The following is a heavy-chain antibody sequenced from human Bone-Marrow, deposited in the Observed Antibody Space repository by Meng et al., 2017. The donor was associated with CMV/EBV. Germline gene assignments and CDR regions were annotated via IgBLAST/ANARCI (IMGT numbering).Heavy chain of an antibody. CDR1: GGSFSGYY. J-gene: IGHJ6*02. D-gene: IGHD2-2*01. CDR2: NNPSGST. CDR3: ARDVPAAIFNPYYYYGMDV. V-gene: IGHV4-34*01. Sequence: GSLRLSCAVYGGSFSGYYWSWIRQPPGKGLEWIGENNPSGSTNYNPSLKSRVTISVDTSKNQFALKLSSVTAADTAVYYCARDVPAAIFNPYYYYGMDVWGQGTTVTVSS.